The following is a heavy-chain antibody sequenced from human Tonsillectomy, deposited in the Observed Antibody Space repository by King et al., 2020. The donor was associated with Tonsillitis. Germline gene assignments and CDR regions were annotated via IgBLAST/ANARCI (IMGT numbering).Heavy chain of an antibody. V-gene: IGHV4-61*02. D-gene: IGHD6-13*01. CDR2: IYSSGST. CDR3: ARSYSSRWYDY. Sequence: QLQESGPGLVKPSQTLSLNCTVSGGSISSGSYYWSWIRQPAGKGLEWIGRIYSSGSTNYNPSLKSRVTISVDTSKNQFSLKLSSVTAADTAVYYCARSYSSRWYDYWGQGTLVTVSS. CDR1: GGSISSGSYY. J-gene: IGHJ4*02.